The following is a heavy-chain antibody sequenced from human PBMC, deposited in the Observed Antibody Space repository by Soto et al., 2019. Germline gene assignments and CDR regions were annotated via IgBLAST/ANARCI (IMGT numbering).Heavy chain of an antibody. CDR1: GFTFAAYA. V-gene: IGHV3-43D*04. CDR2: ISLEGCST. CDR3: AKDIGPIAIFGVVTYYYYGMDV. Sequence: GGSLSLSCAASGFTFAAYAMHWVRHAPGKGLEWVSLISLEGCSTVSADSVKSRYTNSIDNNKNSLKLQINSLRAEDSALYHCAKDIGPIAIFGVVTYYYYGMDVWVQGTTVT. D-gene: IGHD3-3*01. J-gene: IGHJ6*02.